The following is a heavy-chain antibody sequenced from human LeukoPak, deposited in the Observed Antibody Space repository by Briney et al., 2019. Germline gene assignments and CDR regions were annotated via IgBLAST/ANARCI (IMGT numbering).Heavy chain of an antibody. CDR3: ARVSGYNYGLRSAFDL. V-gene: IGHV3-74*01. Sequence: GGSLRLSCAASGFTFSSYWMHWVRQAPGKGLMWVSHIDTDGSSTIYADSVKGRFTISRDNAKNTLDLQMNSLRAEDTALYYCARVSGYNYGLRSAFDLWGQGTIVTVSS. CDR2: IDTDGSST. D-gene: IGHD5-18*01. J-gene: IGHJ3*01. CDR1: GFTFSSYW.